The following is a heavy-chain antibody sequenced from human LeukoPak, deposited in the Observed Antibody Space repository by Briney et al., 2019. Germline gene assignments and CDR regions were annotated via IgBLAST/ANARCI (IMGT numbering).Heavy chain of an antibody. Sequence: SETLSLTCTVSGGSISSYYWSWIRQPPGKGLEWIGYIYYSGSTNYNPSLKSRVTISVDTSKNQFSLKLSSVTAADTAVYYCARVGRQWLVAYYYYYYMDVWGKGTTVTISS. CDR3: ARVGRQWLVAYYYYYYMDV. D-gene: IGHD6-19*01. J-gene: IGHJ6*03. CDR1: GGSISSYY. CDR2: IYYSGST. V-gene: IGHV4-59*01.